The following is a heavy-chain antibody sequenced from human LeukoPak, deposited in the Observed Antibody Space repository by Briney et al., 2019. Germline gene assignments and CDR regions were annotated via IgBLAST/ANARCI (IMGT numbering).Heavy chain of an antibody. D-gene: IGHD3-10*01. Sequence: GASVKVSCKASGYTFNTYGITWVRQAPGQGLEWMGWISGYNGKTKYAQKLQDRVTMTTDTSTTTAYMELRSLRFDDTAVYYCARDEYYYGSGADYWGQGTLVTVSS. J-gene: IGHJ4*02. CDR1: GYTFNTYG. CDR2: ISGYNGKT. V-gene: IGHV1-18*01. CDR3: ARDEYYYGSGADY.